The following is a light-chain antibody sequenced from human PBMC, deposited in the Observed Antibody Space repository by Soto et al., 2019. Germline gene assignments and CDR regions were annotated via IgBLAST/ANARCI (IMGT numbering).Light chain of an antibody. CDR3: QQYYSSPWT. Sequence: EFVLTKSACTLPVPQAERANLSCSAAQSVSSSYLAWYQEKPGQAPRLLIYGASSRATGIPDRFSGSGSGTDFTLTISSLEPEDFAVYYCQQYYSSPWTFGRGTKVDIK. J-gene: IGKJ1*01. V-gene: IGKV3-20*01. CDR1: QSVSSSY. CDR2: GAS.